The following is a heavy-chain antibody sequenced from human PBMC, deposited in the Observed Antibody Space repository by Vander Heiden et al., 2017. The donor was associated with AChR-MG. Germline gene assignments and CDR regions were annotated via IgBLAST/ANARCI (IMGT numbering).Heavy chain of an antibody. CDR3: ANPSPFTFGGVIDVIY. D-gene: IGHD3-16*02. J-gene: IGHJ4*02. CDR2: ISGSGGST. CDR1: GFTFSSYA. V-gene: IGHV3-23*01. Sequence: EVQLLESGGGLVQPGGSLRLSCAASGFTFSSYAMSWVRQAPGKGLEWVSAISGSGGSTYYADSVKGRFTISRDNSKNTLYLQMNSLRAEDTAVYYCANPSPFTFGGVIDVIYWGQGTLVTVSS.